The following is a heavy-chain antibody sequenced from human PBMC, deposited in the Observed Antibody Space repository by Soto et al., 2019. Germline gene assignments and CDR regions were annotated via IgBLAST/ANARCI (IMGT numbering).Heavy chain of an antibody. CDR1: GFTFSSYS. CDR2: ISSSSGGTL. D-gene: IGHD6-6*01. Sequence: GGSLRLSCAASGFTFSSYSMNWVRQAPGKGLEWVSYISSSSGGTLHYADFVKGRFTISRDNAKNSVYLQMNSLRDEDTAVYYCARSPAYSSWSHDYWGQGTLVTVSS. CDR3: ARSPAYSSWSHDY. V-gene: IGHV3-48*02. J-gene: IGHJ4*02.